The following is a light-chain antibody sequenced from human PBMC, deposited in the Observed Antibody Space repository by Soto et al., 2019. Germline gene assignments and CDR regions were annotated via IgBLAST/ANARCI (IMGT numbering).Light chain of an antibody. CDR3: AAWDDSLNGHYV. CDR2: SNY. J-gene: IGLJ1*01. V-gene: IGLV1-44*01. Sequence: QSALTQPPSASGTPGQRVTISCSGSSSNIESNTVNWYQHLPGTAPKLLIYSNYQRPSGVPDRFSGSKSGNSASLVISGLQSEDEADYYCAAWDDSLNGHYVFGTGTKVTVL. CDR1: SSNIESNT.